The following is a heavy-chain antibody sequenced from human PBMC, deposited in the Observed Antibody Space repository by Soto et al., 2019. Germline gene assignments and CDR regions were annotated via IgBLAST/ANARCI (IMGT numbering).Heavy chain of an antibody. D-gene: IGHD2-15*01. CDR3: ATEAYCSGGSCSDYYYYYYGMDL. CDR1: GFTFRSSA. J-gene: IGHJ6*02. V-gene: IGHV1-58*01. Sequence: GASVKVSCKTSGFTFRSSAVQWVRQARGQRLEWIGWLVVGTGNTNYAQKFQQRVTISSDRSTNTVSMELSSLTSEDTAVYYCATEAYCSGGSCSDYYYYYYGMDLWGQGTTVTVSS. CDR2: LVVGTGNT.